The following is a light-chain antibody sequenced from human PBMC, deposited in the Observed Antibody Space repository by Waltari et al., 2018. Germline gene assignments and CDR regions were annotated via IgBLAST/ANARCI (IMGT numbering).Light chain of an antibody. CDR3: QVWESSSYV. Sequence: SYVLTQPPSVSVAPGQTARITCGGSNIGYKTVHWDQQKPGRAPVLVVYENIDRPSAIPERFSGANSGSTATRTIGRVEAGDEADYYCQVWESSSYVFGTGTKVTVL. J-gene: IGLJ1*01. CDR2: ENI. V-gene: IGLV3-21*02. CDR1: NIGYKT.